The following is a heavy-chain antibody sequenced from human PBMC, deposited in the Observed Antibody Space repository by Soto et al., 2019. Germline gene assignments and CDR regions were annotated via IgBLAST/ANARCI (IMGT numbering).Heavy chain of an antibody. D-gene: IGHD3-9*01. CDR2: ISYDGSNK. CDR3: AKDYDILTGYLY. Sequence: GGSLRLSCAASGFTFSSYGMHWVRQAPGKGLEWVAVISYDGSNKYYADSVKGRFTISRDNSKNTLYLQMNSLRAEDTAVYYCAKDYDILTGYLYWGRGTLVTVSS. V-gene: IGHV3-30*18. CDR1: GFTFSSYG. J-gene: IGHJ4*02.